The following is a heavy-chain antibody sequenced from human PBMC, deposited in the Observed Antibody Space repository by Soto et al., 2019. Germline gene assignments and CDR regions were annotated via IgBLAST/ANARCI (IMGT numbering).Heavy chain of an antibody. D-gene: IGHD3-22*01. Sequence: QVQLVESGGGVVQPGRSLRLSCAASGFTFSSYGMHWVRQAPGKGLEWVAVIWYDGSNKYYADSVKGRFTISRDNSKNTLYLQMNSLRAEDTAVYYCARDPWLNGSGYLYYFDYWGQGTLVTVSS. CDR1: GFTFSSYG. CDR3: ARDPWLNGSGYLYYFDY. CDR2: IWYDGSNK. J-gene: IGHJ4*02. V-gene: IGHV3-33*01.